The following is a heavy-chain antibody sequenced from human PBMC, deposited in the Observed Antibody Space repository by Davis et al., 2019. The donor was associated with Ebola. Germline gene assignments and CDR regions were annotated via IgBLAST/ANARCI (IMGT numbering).Heavy chain of an antibody. CDR2: ISSSGSTI. V-gene: IGHV3-11*01. D-gene: IGHD6-13*01. CDR1: GCTSSATF. J-gene: IGHJ4*02. Sequence: PSGTLTLSCAASGCTSSATFMTRIPHSPWKGLERVSYISSSGSTIYYADSVKVRFTISRDNAKNSLYLQMNSLRADDTAVYYCARVAAARDFDYWDQGALITVSS. CDR3: ARVAAARDFDY.